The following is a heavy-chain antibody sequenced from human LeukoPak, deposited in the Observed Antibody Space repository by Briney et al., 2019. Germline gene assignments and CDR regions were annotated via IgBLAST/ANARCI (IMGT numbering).Heavy chain of an antibody. CDR1: GGSFSGYY. CDR2: INHSGST. J-gene: IGHJ4*02. V-gene: IGHV4-34*01. CDR3: VHVDGFWSGFDY. Sequence: SETLSLTCAVYGGSFSGYYWSWIRQPPGKGLEWIGEINHSGSTNYNPSLKSRVTISVDTSKNQFSLKLSSVTAADTAVYYCVHVDGFWSGFDYWGQGTLVTVSS. D-gene: IGHD3-3*01.